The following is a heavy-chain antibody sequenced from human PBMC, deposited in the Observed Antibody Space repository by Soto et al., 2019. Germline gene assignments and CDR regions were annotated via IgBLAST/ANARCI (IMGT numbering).Heavy chain of an antibody. CDR2: VHWNGGGI. D-gene: IGHD3-3*01. J-gene: IGHJ4*02. CDR1: GFTFDDYA. CDR3: AKGSGRFLEWPYDY. Sequence: EVQLVESGGGLVQPGRSLRLSCAASGFTFDDYAMHWVRQAPGKGLVWVSGVHWNGGGIDYADSVKGRFTISRDNAKNSLYLQMNSLRAEDTAFYYCAKGSGRFLEWPYDYCGQGTLVTVSS. V-gene: IGHV3-9*01.